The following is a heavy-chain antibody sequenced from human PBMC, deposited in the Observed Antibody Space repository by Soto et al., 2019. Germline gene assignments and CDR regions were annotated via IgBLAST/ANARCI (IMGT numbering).Heavy chain of an antibody. CDR3: ARDASHYDSSVTRAAFDI. J-gene: IGHJ3*02. CDR1: GGTFSSYT. Sequence: SVKVSCKASGGTFSSYTISWVRQAPGQGLEWMGRIIPILGIANYAQKFQGGVTITADKSTSTAYMELSSLRSEDTAVYYCARDASHYDSSVTRAAFDIWGQGTMVTVSS. D-gene: IGHD3-22*01. V-gene: IGHV1-69*04. CDR2: IIPILGIA.